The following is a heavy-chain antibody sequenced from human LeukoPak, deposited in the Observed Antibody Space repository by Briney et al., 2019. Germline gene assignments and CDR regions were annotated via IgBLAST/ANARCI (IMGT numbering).Heavy chain of an antibody. CDR1: GFGVSDNY. Sequence: GGSLRLSCTVSGFGVSDNYMSWVRQAPGKGLEWVSIIYGDDSTYYVDSVKGRFTISRDNSKNTLYLQMNSLRAEGTAVYYCVDDYSKILDSWGQGTLVTVSS. V-gene: IGHV3-66*01. CDR2: IYGDDST. D-gene: IGHD5-12*01. J-gene: IGHJ4*02. CDR3: VDDYSKILDS.